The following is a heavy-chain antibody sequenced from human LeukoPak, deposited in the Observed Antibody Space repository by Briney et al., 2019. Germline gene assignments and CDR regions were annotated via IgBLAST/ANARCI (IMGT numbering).Heavy chain of an antibody. J-gene: IGHJ5*02. CDR1: GYSISSGYY. CDR2: IYHSGST. V-gene: IGHV4-38-2*01. CDR3: ACLPYCSSTSCYFDWFDP. D-gene: IGHD2-2*01. Sequence: SETLSLTCAVSGYSISSGYYRGWIRQPPGKGLEWIGSIYHSGSTYYNPSLKSRVTISVDTSKNQFSLKLSSVTAADTAVYYCACLPYCSSTSCYFDWFDPWGQGTLVTVSS.